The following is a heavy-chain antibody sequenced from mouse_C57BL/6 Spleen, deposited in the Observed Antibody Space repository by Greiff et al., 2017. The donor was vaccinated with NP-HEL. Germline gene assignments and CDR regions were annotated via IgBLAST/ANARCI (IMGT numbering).Heavy chain of an antibody. J-gene: IGHJ4*01. Sequence: QVQLKQSGPELVKPGASVKISCKASGYAFSSSWMNWVKQRPGKGLEWIGRIYPGDGDTNYNGKFKGKATLTADKSSSTAYMQLSSLTSEDSAVYFCARRQLRGYAMDYWGQGTSVTVSS. D-gene: IGHD3-2*02. CDR3: ARRQLRGYAMDY. CDR2: IYPGDGDT. CDR1: GYAFSSSW. V-gene: IGHV1-82*01.